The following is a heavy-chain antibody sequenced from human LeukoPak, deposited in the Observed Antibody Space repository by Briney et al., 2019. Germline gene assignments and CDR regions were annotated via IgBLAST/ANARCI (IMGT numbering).Heavy chain of an antibody. CDR1: GYSFPTYW. Sequence: GESLKISCKGSGYSFPTYWIGWVRQMPGKGLEWMGIIYPGDSETRYSPSFQGQVTISADKSTSTAYLQWSSLKASDTAMYYCARLRMAYTGYDAFVYWGQGTLVTVSS. CDR2: IYPGDSET. J-gene: IGHJ4*02. D-gene: IGHD5-12*01. CDR3: ARLRMAYTGYDAFVY. V-gene: IGHV5-51*01.